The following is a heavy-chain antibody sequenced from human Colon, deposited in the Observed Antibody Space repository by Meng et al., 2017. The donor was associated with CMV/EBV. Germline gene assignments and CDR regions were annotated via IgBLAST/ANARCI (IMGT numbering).Heavy chain of an antibody. CDR2: ISSDSNYI. V-gene: IGHV3-21*03. Sequence: GGSLRLSCEASGFTFSSYTINWVRQAPGKGLEWVSFISSDSNYIYYADSVKGRFSISRDNAKKSVYLQMTSVRAEDTAIYYCARLGFCSSASCQQSYFYGMDVWGQGTTVTVSS. D-gene: IGHD2-2*01. CDR1: GFTFSSYT. CDR3: ARLGFCSSASCQQSYFYGMDV. J-gene: IGHJ6*02.